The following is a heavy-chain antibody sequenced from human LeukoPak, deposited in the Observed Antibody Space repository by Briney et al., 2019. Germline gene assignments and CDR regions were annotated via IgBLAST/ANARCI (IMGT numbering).Heavy chain of an antibody. CDR1: GGSISSDY. CDR3: AREQLHGGMDV. D-gene: IGHD6-13*01. Sequence: SETLSLTCTVSGGSISSDYWSWIRQPPGKGLEWIGYIYYSGSTNYNPSLKSRVTISVDTSKNQFSLKLSSVTAADTAVYYCAREQLHGGMDVWGQGTTVTVSS. J-gene: IGHJ6*02. V-gene: IGHV4-59*12. CDR2: IYYSGST.